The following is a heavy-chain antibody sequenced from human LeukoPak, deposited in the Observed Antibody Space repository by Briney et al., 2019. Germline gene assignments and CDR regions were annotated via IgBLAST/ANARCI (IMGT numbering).Heavy chain of an antibody. Sequence: PSETLSLTCTVSGGSISSYYWSWIRQPPGKGLEWIGYIYYSGSTNYNPSLKSRVTISVDTSKNQFSLKLSSVTAADTAVYFCARTTEGGYTYDYFYYYYMDVWGKGTTVIISS. CDR3: ARTTEGGYTYDYFYYYYMDV. J-gene: IGHJ6*03. V-gene: IGHV4-59*01. D-gene: IGHD5-18*01. CDR2: IYYSGST. CDR1: GGSISSYY.